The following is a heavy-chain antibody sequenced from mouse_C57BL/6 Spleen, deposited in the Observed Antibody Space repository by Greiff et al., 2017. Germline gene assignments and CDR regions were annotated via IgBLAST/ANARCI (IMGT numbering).Heavy chain of an antibody. J-gene: IGHJ3*01. CDR1: GFTFSDYG. Sequence: EVKLQESGGGLVQPGGSLKLSCAASGFTFSDYGMAWVRQAPRKGPEWVAFISNLAYSIYYADTVTGRFTISRENAKNTLYLEMSSLRSEDTAMYYCARHEDYEGGAWFAYWGQGTLVTVSA. CDR2: ISNLAYSI. V-gene: IGHV5-15*01. CDR3: ARHEDYEGGAWFAY. D-gene: IGHD2-4*01.